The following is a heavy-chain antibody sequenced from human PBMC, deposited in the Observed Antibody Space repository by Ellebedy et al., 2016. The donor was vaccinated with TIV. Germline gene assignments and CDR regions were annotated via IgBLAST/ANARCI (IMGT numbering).Heavy chain of an antibody. J-gene: IGHJ3*02. CDR2: LSPNTGGT. Sequence: ASVKVSCKASGYSLTAHYLHWLRQAPGQGLEWMGWLSPNTGGTNYVQKFQGRVTMTRDTSITTAYMELSGLRTDDTAVYYCATTYYDILTGHHDAFNIWGQGTLVTVSS. D-gene: IGHD3-9*01. CDR3: ATTYYDILTGHHDAFNI. CDR1: GYSLTAHY. V-gene: IGHV1-2*02.